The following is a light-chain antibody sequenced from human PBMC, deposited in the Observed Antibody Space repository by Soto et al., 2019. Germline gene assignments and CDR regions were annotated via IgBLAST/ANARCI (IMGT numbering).Light chain of an antibody. V-gene: IGKV3-15*01. J-gene: IGKJ2*01. CDR2: GAS. Sequence: EIVMTQSPATLSVSPGERATLSCRASQSVSSNLAWYQQKPGQAPRLLIYGASTRATAIPARFSGSGSGTEFTLTISSLQSEDFAVYYCQQYNNWRRSFGQGTKLEIK. CDR3: QQYNNWRRS. CDR1: QSVSSN.